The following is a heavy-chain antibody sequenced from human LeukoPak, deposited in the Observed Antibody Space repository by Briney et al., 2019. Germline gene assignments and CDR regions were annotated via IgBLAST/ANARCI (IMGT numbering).Heavy chain of an antibody. CDR2: IRSEAYGGTA. D-gene: IGHD6-13*01. CDR1: GFPFXDXX. J-gene: IGHJ1*01. V-gene: IGHV3-49*03. Sequence: GGSLRLSCTGSGFPFXDXXXGXXXQAPGXXLEWXGFIRSEAYGGTAEYAASVKDRFFISRDDFKSVAYLQMNSLKAEDTAVYYCSTPSSTWYAEYFQHWGQGTLVAVSA. CDR3: STPSSTWYAEYFQH.